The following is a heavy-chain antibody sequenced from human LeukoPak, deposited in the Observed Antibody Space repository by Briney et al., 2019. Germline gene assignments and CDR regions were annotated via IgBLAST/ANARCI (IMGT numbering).Heavy chain of an antibody. Sequence: SETLSLTCTVSGGSISSYYWSGIRQPPGKGLEWIGYIYYSGSTNYNPSLKSRVTISVDTSKNQFSLKLSSVTAADTAVYYCARDGYCSGGSCTQSAFDYWGQGTLVTVSS. J-gene: IGHJ4*02. D-gene: IGHD2-15*01. CDR1: GGSISSYY. CDR3: ARDGYCSGGSCTQSAFDY. CDR2: IYYSGST. V-gene: IGHV4-59*12.